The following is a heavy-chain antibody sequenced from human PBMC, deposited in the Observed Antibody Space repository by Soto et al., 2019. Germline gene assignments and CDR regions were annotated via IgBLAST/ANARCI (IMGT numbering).Heavy chain of an antibody. CDR3: ASQKLDVPAFLDY. Sequence: ASVKVSCKASGYTLTGYYMHWVRQAPGQGLEWMGWINPNSGGTNYAQKFQGWVTMTRDTSISTAYMELTSVTAADTAVYYCASQKLDVPAFLDYWSQGTLVTVSS. V-gene: IGHV1-2*04. CDR1: GYTLTGYY. CDR2: INPNSGGT. D-gene: IGHD3-3*02. J-gene: IGHJ4*02.